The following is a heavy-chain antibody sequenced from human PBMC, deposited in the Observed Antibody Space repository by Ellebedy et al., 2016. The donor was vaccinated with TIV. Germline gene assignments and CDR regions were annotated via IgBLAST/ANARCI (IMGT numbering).Heavy chain of an antibody. CDR1: GFTFSSYG. J-gene: IGHJ4*02. V-gene: IGHV3-23*01. CDR3: ARAEGAGDYFDY. Sequence: GESLKISXAASGFTFSSYGMHWVRQAPGKGLEWVSAISGSGGSTYYADSVKGRFTISRDNSKNTLYLHMNSLRAEDTAVYYCARAEGAGDYFDYWGQGTLVTVSS. CDR2: ISGSGGST. D-gene: IGHD1-26*01.